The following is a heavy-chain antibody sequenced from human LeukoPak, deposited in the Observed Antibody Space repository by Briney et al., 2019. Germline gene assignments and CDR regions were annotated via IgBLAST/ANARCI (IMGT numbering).Heavy chain of an antibody. CDR1: GGSFSGYY. V-gene: IGHV4-34*01. J-gene: IGHJ3*02. CDR2: INHSGST. Sequence: SETLSLTCAVYGGSFSGYYWSWIRQPPGKGLEWTGEINHSGSTNYNPSLRSRVTISVDTSKNQFSLKLSSVTAADTAVYYCAAVYYDFWSEGFDIWGQGTMVTASS. CDR3: AAVYYDFWSEGFDI. D-gene: IGHD3-3*01.